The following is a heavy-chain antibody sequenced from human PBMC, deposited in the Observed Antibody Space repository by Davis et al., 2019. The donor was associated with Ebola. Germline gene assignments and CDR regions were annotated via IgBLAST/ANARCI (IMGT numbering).Heavy chain of an antibody. V-gene: IGHV3-7*01. CDR1: GFTFSSFW. CDR2: IKQGGDER. CDR3: VRVYSGSYDP. Sequence: ESLMISCAASGFTFSSFWMSWVRPAPGKGLEWVANIKQGGDERYYVDSVKGRFIISRDDAKNSLYLQMNSLRAEDTAVYYCVRVYSGSYDPWGQGTLVTVS. J-gene: IGHJ5*02. D-gene: IGHD1-26*01.